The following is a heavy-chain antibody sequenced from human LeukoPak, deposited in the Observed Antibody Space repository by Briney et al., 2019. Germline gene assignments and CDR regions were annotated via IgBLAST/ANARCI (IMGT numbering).Heavy chain of an antibody. V-gene: IGHV3-23*01. Sequence: GGSLRLSCAASGFTFNNYAMNWVRQAPGKGLEWVSVISGSGGTTYYADSVKGRFTISRDSSKNTLYLQMNSLRAEDTAVYYCAKVSGGGLYYDGMDVWGQGTAVTVSS. J-gene: IGHJ6*01. D-gene: IGHD1-14*01. CDR3: AKVSGGGLYYDGMDV. CDR1: GFTFNNYA. CDR2: ISGSGGTT.